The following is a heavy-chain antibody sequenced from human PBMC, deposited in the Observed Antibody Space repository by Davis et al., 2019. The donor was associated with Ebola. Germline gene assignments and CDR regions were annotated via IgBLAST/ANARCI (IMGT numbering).Heavy chain of an antibody. D-gene: IGHD1-26*01. CDR2: FDPEDGET. CDR1: GYTLTALS. Sequence: ASVKVSCKVSGYTLTALSMHWVRQAPGKGLEWMGGFDPEDGETIYAQKFQGRVTMTEDTSSDTAYMELSSLRSEDTAVYYCARGGPDSGSYYGSADYWGQGTLVTVSS. CDR3: ARGGPDSGSYYGSADY. J-gene: IGHJ4*02. V-gene: IGHV1-24*01.